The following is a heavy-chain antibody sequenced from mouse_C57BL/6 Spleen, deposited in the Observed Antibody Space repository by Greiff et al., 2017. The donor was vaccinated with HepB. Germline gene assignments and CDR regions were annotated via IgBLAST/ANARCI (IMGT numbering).Heavy chain of an antibody. CDR1: GFTFSSYA. Sequence: EVQGVESGGGLVKPGGSLKLSCAASGFTFSSYAMSWVRQTPEKRLEWVATISDGGSYTYYPDNVKGRFTISRDNAKNNLYLQMSHLKSEDTAMYYCARRNYYYGSSPHFDYWGQGTTLTVSS. J-gene: IGHJ2*01. V-gene: IGHV5-4*03. CDR2: ISDGGSYT. CDR3: ARRNYYYGSSPHFDY. D-gene: IGHD1-1*01.